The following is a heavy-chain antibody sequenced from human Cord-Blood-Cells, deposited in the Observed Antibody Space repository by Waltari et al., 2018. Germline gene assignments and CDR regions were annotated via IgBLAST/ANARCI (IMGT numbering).Heavy chain of an antibody. J-gene: IGHJ4*02. CDR2: IVGGSGNT. CDR1: GFTFTSSA. D-gene: IGHD1-7*01. V-gene: IGHV1-58*01. Sequence: QMQLVQSGPEVKKPGTSVKVSCKASGFTFTSSAVQWVRQARGQRLEWIGWIVGGSGNTNYAQKFQERVTITRDMSTSTAYMELSSLRSEDTAVYYCAADPLTGTTDYWGQGTLVTVSS. CDR3: AADPLTGTTDY.